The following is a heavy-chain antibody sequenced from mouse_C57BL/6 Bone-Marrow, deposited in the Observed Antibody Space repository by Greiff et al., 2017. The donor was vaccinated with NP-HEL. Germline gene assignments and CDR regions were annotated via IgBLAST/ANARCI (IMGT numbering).Heavy chain of an antibody. D-gene: IGHD2-14*01. V-gene: IGHV5-17*01. CDR3: ARNYRGAMDY. CDR2: ISSGSSTI. CDR1: GFTFSDYG. Sequence: EVQLVESGGGLVKPGGSLKLSCAASGFTFSDYGMHWVRQAPEKGLEWVAYISSGSSTISYADTVKGRFTISRDNAKNTLFLQMTSLRSADTAMYYCARNYRGAMDYWGQGTSVTVSS. J-gene: IGHJ4*01.